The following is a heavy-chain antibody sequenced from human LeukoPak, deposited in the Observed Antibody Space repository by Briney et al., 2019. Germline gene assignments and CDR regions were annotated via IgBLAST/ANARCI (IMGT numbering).Heavy chain of an antibody. Sequence: PGGSLRLSCAASGFTFDDYAMHWVRQAPGKGLEWVSSISSSSSYIYYADSVKGRFTISRDNAKNSLCLQMNSLRAEDTAVYYCARALEPSIAVIDYWGQGTLVTVSS. D-gene: IGHD6-19*01. V-gene: IGHV3-21*01. J-gene: IGHJ4*02. CDR1: GFTFDDYA. CDR3: ARALEPSIAVIDY. CDR2: ISSSSSYI.